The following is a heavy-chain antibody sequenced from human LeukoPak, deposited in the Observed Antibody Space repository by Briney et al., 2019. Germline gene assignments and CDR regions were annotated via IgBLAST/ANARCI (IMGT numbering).Heavy chain of an antibody. J-gene: IGHJ4*02. D-gene: IGHD1-26*01. CDR2: ISSSGSTI. CDR1: RFTFSNFE. V-gene: IGHV3-48*03. Sequence: QPGGSLRLSCAASRFTFSNFEMNWVRQAPGKGLEWVSYISSSGSTIYYADSVKGRFTISRDNAKNSLYLQMNSLRAEDTAVYYCARSTGWELWSGGYYFDYWGQGTLVTVSS. CDR3: ARSTGWELWSGGYYFDY.